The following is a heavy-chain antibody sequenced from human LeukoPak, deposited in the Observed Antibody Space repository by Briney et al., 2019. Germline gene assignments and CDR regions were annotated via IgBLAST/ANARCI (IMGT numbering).Heavy chain of an antibody. V-gene: IGHV1-2*02. Sequence: GASVKVSCKASGYTFTGYYMHWVRQAPGQGLEWMGWINPNSGGTNYAQKFQGRVTMTRDTSISTAYMELSRLRSDDTAVYYCARDSGDPYDFWSGYYPYCYYYGMDVWGQGTTVTVSS. J-gene: IGHJ6*02. CDR1: GYTFTGYY. CDR2: INPNSGGT. D-gene: IGHD3-3*01. CDR3: ARDSGDPYDFWSGYYPYCYYYGMDV.